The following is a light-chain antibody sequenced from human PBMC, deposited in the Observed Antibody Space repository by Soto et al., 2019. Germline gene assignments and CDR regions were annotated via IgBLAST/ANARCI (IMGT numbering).Light chain of an antibody. CDR3: QQYNDWPPT. CDR1: QSVSSN. V-gene: IGKV3-15*01. Sequence: EIVMTQSPATLSVSPGERATLSSGASQSVSSNLAWYQQKPGQAPKLLIFGASTRATGIPARFSGSESGTEFTLTISSLQSEDFAVYYCQQYNDWPPTFGQGTKVDI. J-gene: IGKJ1*01. CDR2: GAS.